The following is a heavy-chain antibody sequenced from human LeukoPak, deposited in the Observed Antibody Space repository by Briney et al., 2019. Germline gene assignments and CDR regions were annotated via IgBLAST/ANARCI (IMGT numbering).Heavy chain of an antibody. V-gene: IGHV3-7*01. Sequence: PGGSLRLSCVTSGFTFSGFWMSWVRQAPGKGLEWVATINKNENIRNYVDSVKGRSSISTDNDKNSVFLQMNRLRDEDAALYYCATSDDSSGSDWGQGTLVTVSS. CDR3: ATSDDSSGSD. CDR2: INKNENIR. CDR1: GFTFSGFW. J-gene: IGHJ4*02. D-gene: IGHD3-22*01.